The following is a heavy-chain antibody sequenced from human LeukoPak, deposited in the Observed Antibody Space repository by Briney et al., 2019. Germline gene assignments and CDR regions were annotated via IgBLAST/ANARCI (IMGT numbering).Heavy chain of an antibody. CDR1: GGSFSGYY. CDR2: INHSGST. CDR3: GTTRYYYRGMDV. D-gene: IGHD1-7*01. V-gene: IGHV4-34*01. Sequence: SETLSLTCAIYGGSFSGYYWSWIRQPPGKGLEWLGEINHSGSTKYNPSLKSRVTISLDTSKKRSSLRLTSVSAADTAAYCCGTTRYYYRGMDVWGQGTTVTVSS. J-gene: IGHJ6*02.